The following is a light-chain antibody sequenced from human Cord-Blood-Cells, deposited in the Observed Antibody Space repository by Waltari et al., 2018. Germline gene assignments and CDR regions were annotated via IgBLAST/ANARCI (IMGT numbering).Light chain of an antibody. CDR3: SLYTSSSTYV. CDR2: DVS. J-gene: IGLJ1*01. CDR1: SSDVGGYNY. Sequence: QSALTQPASVSGSPGQSITIPCTGTSSDVGGYNYVSWYQQHPGKAPKLMIYDVSNRPSGVSNRFSGSKSGNTASLTISGLQAEDEADYYCSLYTSSSTYVFGTGTKVTVL. V-gene: IGLV2-14*01.